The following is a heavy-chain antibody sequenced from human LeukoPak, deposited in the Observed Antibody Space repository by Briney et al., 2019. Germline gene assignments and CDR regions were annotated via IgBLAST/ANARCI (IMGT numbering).Heavy chain of an antibody. D-gene: IGHD3-10*01. CDR2: IYHSGST. Sequence: PSETLSLTCTVSGYSISSGYYWGWIRQPPGKGLEWIGSIYHSGSTYYNPSLKSRVTISVDTSKNQFSLKLSSVTAADTAVYYCARGALYGSAPLDYWGQGTLVTVSS. CDR1: GYSISSGYY. J-gene: IGHJ4*02. CDR3: ARGALYGSAPLDY. V-gene: IGHV4-38-2*02.